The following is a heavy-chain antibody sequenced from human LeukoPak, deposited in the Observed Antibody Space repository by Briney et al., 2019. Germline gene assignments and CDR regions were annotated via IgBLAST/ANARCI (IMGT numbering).Heavy chain of an antibody. CDR1: GGSFSGYY. V-gene: IGHV4-34*01. CDR2: INHSGST. D-gene: IGHD3-9*01. J-gene: IGHJ5*02. Sequence: SETLSLTCAVYGGSFSGYYWSWIRQPPGKGLEWIGEINHSGSTNYNPSLKSRVTISVDTSKNQFSLKLSSVTAADTAVYYCARVGLRYFEWLNNWFDPWGQGTLVTVSS. CDR3: ARVGLRYFEWLNNWFDP.